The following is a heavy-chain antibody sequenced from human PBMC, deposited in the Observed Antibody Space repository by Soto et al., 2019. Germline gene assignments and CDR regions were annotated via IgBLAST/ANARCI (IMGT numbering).Heavy chain of an antibody. CDR1: GGTFSTFG. V-gene: IGHV1-69*13. Sequence: VASVKVSCKASGGTFSTFGISWVRQAPGQGLEWMGGIIPFFGTARYSQKFEDRIKITADESTNTVYMDLRSLTSEDTAIYYCAKSAPMDAGDKYYSGFWGQGRRVTVFS. CDR2: IIPFFGTA. D-gene: IGHD4-17*01. J-gene: IGHJ4*02. CDR3: AKSAPMDAGDKYYSGF.